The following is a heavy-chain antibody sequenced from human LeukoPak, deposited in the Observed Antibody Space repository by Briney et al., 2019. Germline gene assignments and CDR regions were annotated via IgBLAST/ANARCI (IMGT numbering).Heavy chain of an antibody. V-gene: IGHV1-24*01. J-gene: IGHJ3*02. CDR2: FDPEDGET. D-gene: IGHD6-19*01. CDR3: ARVHSSGWYGDAFDI. CDR1: GYTLTELS. Sequence: ASVKVSCKVSGYTLTELSMHWVRQAPGKGLEWMGGFDPEDGETIYAQKFQGRVTMTRNTSISTAYMELSSLRSEDTAVYYCARVHSSGWYGDAFDIWGQGTMVTVSS.